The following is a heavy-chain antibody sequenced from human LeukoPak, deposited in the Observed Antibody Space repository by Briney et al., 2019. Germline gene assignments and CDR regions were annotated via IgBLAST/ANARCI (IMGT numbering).Heavy chain of an antibody. D-gene: IGHD4-17*01. CDR1: GFTFDDFG. V-gene: IGHV3-43D*03. Sequence: GGSLRLSCAASGFTFDDFGMHWVRQAPGKGLEWVSLITWDGSSTHYADSVKGRFIISRDNSKNSLYLHMNSLTVDDTGLYYCAKAVTKSQFYYYYMDAWGKGTTVTVSS. CDR2: ITWDGSST. J-gene: IGHJ6*03. CDR3: AKAVTKSQFYYYYMDA.